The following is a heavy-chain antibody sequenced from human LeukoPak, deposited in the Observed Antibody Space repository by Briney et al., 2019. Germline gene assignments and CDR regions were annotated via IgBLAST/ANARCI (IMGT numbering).Heavy chain of an antibody. J-gene: IGHJ4*02. D-gene: IGHD3-22*01. CDR1: GFTFSSCS. CDR3: ARRDSSGYYYRFDY. V-gene: IGHV3-21*01. Sequence: PGGSLRLSCAASGFTFSSCSMNWVRQAPGKGLEWVSSISSSSSYIYYADSVKGRFTISRDNAKNSLYLQMNSLRAEDTAVYYCARRDSSGYYYRFDYWGQGTLVTVSS. CDR2: ISSSSSYI.